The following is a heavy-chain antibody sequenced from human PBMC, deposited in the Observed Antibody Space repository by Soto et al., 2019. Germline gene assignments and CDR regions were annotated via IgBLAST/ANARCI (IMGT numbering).Heavy chain of an antibody. CDR3: ARGWEAFDI. D-gene: IGHD1-26*01. CDR2: ISYDGSNN. Sequence: QVQLVESGGGVVQPGRSLRLSCAASGFTFSSYAMHWVRQAPGKGLEWVAVISYDGSNNYYADSVKGRITISRDNSENKTYLQMNSLRAEDTAVYYCARGWEAFDIWGKGTLVTVSS. J-gene: IGHJ3*02. CDR1: GFTFSSYA. V-gene: IGHV3-30-3*01.